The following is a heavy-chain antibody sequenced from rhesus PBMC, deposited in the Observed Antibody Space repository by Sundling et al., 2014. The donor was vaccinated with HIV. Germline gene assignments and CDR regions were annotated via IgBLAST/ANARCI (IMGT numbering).Heavy chain of an antibody. CDR1: GISMSNNW. CDR2: INGNTGIT. V-gene: IGHV4-80*01. D-gene: IGHD3-34*01. CDR3: AIDLAHWGHSSYFDL. J-gene: IGHJ5-1*01. Sequence: QVQLQESGPGLVKPSETLSLACTVSGISMSNNWWSWIRQPPGKGLEWIGEINGNTGITNYNPSLMSRVTISRDTSKNQFSLNMISMTAADTAVYYCAIDLAHWGHSSYFDLWGPESWSPCPQ.